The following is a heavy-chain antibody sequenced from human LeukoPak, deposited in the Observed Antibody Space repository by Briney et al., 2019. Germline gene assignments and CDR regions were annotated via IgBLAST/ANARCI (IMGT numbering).Heavy chain of an antibody. V-gene: IGHV3-9*01. CDR2: ISWNSGSI. D-gene: IGHD2-2*01. J-gene: IGHJ4*02. CDR3: AQGPSSTSCQFDY. CDR1: GFTFDDYA. Sequence: GGSLRLSCAASGFTFDDYAMHWVRQAPGKGLEWVSGISWNSGSIGYADSVKGRFTISRDNAKNSLYLQMNSLRAEDTALYYCAQGPSSTSCQFDYWGQGTLVTVSS.